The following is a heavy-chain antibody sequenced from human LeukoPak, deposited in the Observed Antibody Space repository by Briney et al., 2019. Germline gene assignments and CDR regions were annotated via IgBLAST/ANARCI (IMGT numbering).Heavy chain of an antibody. Sequence: PGGSLRLSCAASGFTFDDYVMSWVRQAPGKGLEWVSGINWNGGSTGYADSVKGRFTISRDNAKNSLYLQMNSLRAEDTALYYCARGSSGWSTYGMDVWGQGTTVTVSS. D-gene: IGHD6-19*01. J-gene: IGHJ6*02. CDR2: INWNGGST. CDR3: ARGSSGWSTYGMDV. CDR1: GFTFDDYV. V-gene: IGHV3-20*04.